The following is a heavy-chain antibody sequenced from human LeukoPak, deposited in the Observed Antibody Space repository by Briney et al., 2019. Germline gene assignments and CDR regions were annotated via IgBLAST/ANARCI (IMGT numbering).Heavy chain of an antibody. D-gene: IGHD6-6*01. CDR2: IKQDGSEK. CDR1: GFILKSYW. V-gene: IGHV3-7*01. Sequence: PGGSLRLSCAASGFILKSYWMSWVRQAPGKGLEWVANIKQDGSEKNYVDSVKGRFIISRDNTKKSLYLQMNGLRAEDTAVYYCARDRQGDYMDVWGKGTTVAVSS. J-gene: IGHJ6*03. CDR3: ARDRQGDYMDV.